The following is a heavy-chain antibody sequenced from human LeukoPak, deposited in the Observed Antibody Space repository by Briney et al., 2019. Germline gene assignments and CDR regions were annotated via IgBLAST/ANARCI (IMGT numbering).Heavy chain of an antibody. CDR3: AKSGGYGLIDY. CDR2: IYYSGST. V-gene: IGHV4-39*01. J-gene: IGHJ4*02. Sequence: ASETLSLTCTVSGGSISSGSYYWGWIRQPPGKGLEWIGNIYYSGSTYYNPSLKSRVSISVDTSKNQFSLRLGSVTAADTAMYYCAKSGGYGLIDYWGQGTLVTVSS. D-gene: IGHD1-26*01. CDR1: GGSISSGSYY.